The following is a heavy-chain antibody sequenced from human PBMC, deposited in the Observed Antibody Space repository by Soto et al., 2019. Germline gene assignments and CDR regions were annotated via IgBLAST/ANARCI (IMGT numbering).Heavy chain of an antibody. CDR2: VGGSDTDK. CDR1: GFTFSAYA. J-gene: IGHJ3*02. D-gene: IGHD2-8*01. V-gene: IGHV3-23*01. CDR3: AKDATAVNGVWDPFDM. Sequence: EAQLLESGGGVVQPGGSLRLSCAASGFTFSAYAMSWVRQAPGKGLQWVSGVGGSDTDKHYADSVRGRFTVSRDNSKNTLYLQMNSLRVHDTAVYYCAKDATAVNGVWDPFDMWGQGTEVTVSS.